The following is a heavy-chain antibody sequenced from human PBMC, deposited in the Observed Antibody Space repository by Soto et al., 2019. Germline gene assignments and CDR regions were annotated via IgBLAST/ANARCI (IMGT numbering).Heavy chain of an antibody. CDR2: IRSKPNSYAT. CDR3: IRPITDSYYYYGMDV. D-gene: IGHD1-20*01. CDR1: GFTFSGSA. V-gene: IGHV3-73*01. J-gene: IGHJ6*01. Sequence: GGSLRLSCAASGFTFSGSAMHWARQASGKGLEWVGRIRSKPNSYATAYAASVKGRFTISRDDSKDTVYLQMNSLKTEDTAVYYCIRPITDSYYYYGMDVWGQGNTVTVSS.